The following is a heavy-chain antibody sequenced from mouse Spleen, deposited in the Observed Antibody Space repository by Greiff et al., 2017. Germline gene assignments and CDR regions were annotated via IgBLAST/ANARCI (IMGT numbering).Heavy chain of an antibody. V-gene: IGHV1S56*01. CDR1: GYTFTSYY. D-gene: IGHD1-1*01. Sequence: QVHVKQSGPELVKPGASVRISCKASGYTFTSYYIHWVKQRPGQGLEWIGWIYPGNVNTKYNEKFKGKATLTADKSSSTAYMQLSSLTSEDSAVYFCARERDYYGSSLDYWGQGTTLTVSS. CDR3: ARERDYYGSSLDY. J-gene: IGHJ2*01. CDR2: IYPGNVNT.